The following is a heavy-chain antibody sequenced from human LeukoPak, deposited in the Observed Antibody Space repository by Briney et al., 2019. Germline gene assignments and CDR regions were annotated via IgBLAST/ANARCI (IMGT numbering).Heavy chain of an antibody. D-gene: IGHD3-10*01. J-gene: IGHJ5*02. V-gene: IGHV4-4*07. CDR2: IYTSGTI. CDR1: GGSISSYY. CDR3: ARDSGTTGEVKFDP. Sequence: KSSETLSLTCTVSGGSISSYYWSWIRQPAGTALEWIGRIYTSGTITYNPSLKSRVTMSVDTSKKQFSLKLSSVTAADTAVYYCARDSGTTGEVKFDPWGQGTLVTVSS.